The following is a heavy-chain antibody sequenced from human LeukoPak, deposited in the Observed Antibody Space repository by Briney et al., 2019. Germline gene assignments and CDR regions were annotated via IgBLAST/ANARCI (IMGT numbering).Heavy chain of an antibody. D-gene: IGHD6-13*01. CDR3: ARRRGQQLVRWFDP. V-gene: IGHV1-2*02. Sequence: GASVKVSCKASGYTFTGYYMHWVRQAPGQGLEWMGWINPNSGSTNYAQKFQGRVTMTRDTSISTAYMELSRLRSDDTAVYYCARRRGQQLVRWFDPWGQGTLVTVSS. J-gene: IGHJ5*02. CDR2: INPNSGST. CDR1: GYTFTGYY.